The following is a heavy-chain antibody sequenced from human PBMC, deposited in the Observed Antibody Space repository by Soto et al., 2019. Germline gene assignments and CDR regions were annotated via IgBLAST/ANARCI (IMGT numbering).Heavy chain of an antibody. V-gene: IGHV3-48*01. CDR1: GLPCRSYS. CDR3: ARVAVVPAAMDLGFDP. Sequence: GSLRLSCTASGLPCRSYSMNWVRQATGKGLEWVSYISSSSSTIYYADSVKGRFTISRDNAKNSLYLQMNSLRAEDTAVYYCARVAVVPAAMDLGFDPWGQGTLVTVSS. CDR2: ISSSSSTI. J-gene: IGHJ5*02. D-gene: IGHD2-2*01.